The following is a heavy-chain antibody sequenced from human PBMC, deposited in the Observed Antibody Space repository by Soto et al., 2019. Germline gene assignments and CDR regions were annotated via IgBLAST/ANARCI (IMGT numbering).Heavy chain of an antibody. V-gene: IGHV1-3*01. J-gene: IGHJ4*02. Sequence: ASVKVSCKASGYTFTSYAMHWVRQAPGQRLEWMGWINAGNGNTKYSQKFQGRVTITRDTSASTAYMELSSLRSEDTAVYYCGRDYSSGWSFDYWGQGTLVTVSS. CDR1: GYTFTSYA. CDR2: INAGNGNT. D-gene: IGHD6-19*01. CDR3: GRDYSSGWSFDY.